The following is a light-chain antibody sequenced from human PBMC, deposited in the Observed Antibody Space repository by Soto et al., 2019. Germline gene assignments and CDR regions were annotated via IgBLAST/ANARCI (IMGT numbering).Light chain of an antibody. CDR2: GAS. CDR3: QQYGSSPT. Sequence: EIVFTHSPGTLSFSPVERATLSCRASQSVSSSYLAWYQQKPGQAPRLLIYGASSRATGIPDRFSGSGSGTDFTLTISRLETEDFAVYYCQQYGSSPTFGQGTKVDI. CDR1: QSVSSSY. J-gene: IGKJ1*01. V-gene: IGKV3-20*01.